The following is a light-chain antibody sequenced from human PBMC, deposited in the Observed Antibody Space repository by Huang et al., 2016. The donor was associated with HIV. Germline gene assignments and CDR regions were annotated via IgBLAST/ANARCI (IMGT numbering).Light chain of an antibody. CDR3: MQGLQSWT. CDR1: QSLLHSNGHNY. Sequence: IVMVQSPVSLSVTPGEAASITCRSSQSLLHSNGHNYLDWYRQKPVQSPQLLIYLASTRAGGVPDRFSGSGSGTEFTLKINMVEADDVGGYYCMQGLQSWTFGQGTKVEI. V-gene: IGKV2-28*01. J-gene: IGKJ1*01. CDR2: LAS.